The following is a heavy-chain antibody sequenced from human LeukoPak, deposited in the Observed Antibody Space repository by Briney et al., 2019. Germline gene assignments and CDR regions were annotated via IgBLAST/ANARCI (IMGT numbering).Heavy chain of an antibody. Sequence: SETLSLTCTVSGGSISTYYWSWIRQPPGKGLEWIGYIHDSGTTSYNPSLKSRVTISVDMSENQLSLRLTSVSAADTAIYYCARGGREGYNSFAYWGQGTLATLSS. CDR1: GGSISTYY. D-gene: IGHD5-24*01. CDR3: ARGGREGYNSFAY. V-gene: IGHV4-59*01. CDR2: IHDSGTT. J-gene: IGHJ4*02.